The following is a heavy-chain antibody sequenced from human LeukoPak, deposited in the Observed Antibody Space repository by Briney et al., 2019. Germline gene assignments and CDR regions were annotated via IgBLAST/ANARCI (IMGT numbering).Heavy chain of an antibody. V-gene: IGHV4-30-2*01. CDR3: AREASRITMIAGAFDI. J-gene: IGHJ3*02. CDR2: IYHSGST. D-gene: IGHD3-22*01. CDR1: GGSISSGGYY. Sequence: PSETLSLTCTVSGGSISSGGYYWSWIRQPPGKGLEWIGYIYHSGSTYYNPSLKSRVAISVDRSKNQFSLKLSSVTAADTAVYYCAREASRITMIAGAFDIWGQGTMVTVSS.